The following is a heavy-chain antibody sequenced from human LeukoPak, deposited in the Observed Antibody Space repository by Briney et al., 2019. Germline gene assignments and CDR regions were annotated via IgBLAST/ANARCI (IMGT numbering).Heavy chain of an antibody. CDR1: GGSFSGYY. D-gene: IGHD6-13*01. Sequence: SETLSLTCAVYGGSFSGYYWSWIRQPPGKGLEWIGEINHSGSTNYNPSPKSRVTISVDTSKNQFSLKLSSVTAADTAVYYCARVGAAAGNPFDPWGQGTLVTVSS. CDR2: INHSGST. V-gene: IGHV4-34*01. J-gene: IGHJ5*02. CDR3: ARVGAAAGNPFDP.